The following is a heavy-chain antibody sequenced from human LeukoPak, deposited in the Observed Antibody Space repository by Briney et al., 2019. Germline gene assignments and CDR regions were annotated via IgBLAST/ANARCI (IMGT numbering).Heavy chain of an antibody. CDR1: GGSISSYY. CDR3: ARVSRNYDILTGYYPDYFDY. D-gene: IGHD3-9*01. CDR2: IYYSGST. V-gene: IGHV4-59*08. J-gene: IGHJ4*02. Sequence: SETLSLTCTVSGGSISSYYWSWIRQPPGKGLEWIGYIYYSGSTNYNPSLKSRVTISVDTSKNQFSLKLSSVTAADTAVYYCARVSRNYDILTGYYPDYFDYWGQGTLVTVSS.